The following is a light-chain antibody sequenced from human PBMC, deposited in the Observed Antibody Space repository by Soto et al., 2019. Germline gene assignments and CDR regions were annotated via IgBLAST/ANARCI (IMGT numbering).Light chain of an antibody. V-gene: IGKV3-15*01. Sequence: EIVLTQPPATLSLSPGERATLSCRASQSFGTNLAWYQQTPGQAPRLLIYGASIRGTGVPDRFSGSGSGSEFTLTISSLRSEDFAVYYRQQYNNWPQTFGQGTKV. J-gene: IGKJ1*01. CDR3: QQYNNWPQT. CDR2: GAS. CDR1: QSFGTN.